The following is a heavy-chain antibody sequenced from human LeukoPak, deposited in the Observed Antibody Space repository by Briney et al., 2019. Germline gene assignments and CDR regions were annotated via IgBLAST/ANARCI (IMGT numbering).Heavy chain of an antibody. Sequence: PGGSLRLSCAASGFTFSSYAMTWVRQAPGKGLEWVSAISASGSTTYHADSVKGRFTISRDNSKNTLSLQMSSLRAEDTAVYYCAKRPYYYDSSGYYFDYWGQGTLVTVSS. CDR1: GFTFSSYA. CDR3: AKRPYYYDSSGYYFDY. V-gene: IGHV3-23*01. J-gene: IGHJ4*02. D-gene: IGHD3-22*01. CDR2: ISASGSTT.